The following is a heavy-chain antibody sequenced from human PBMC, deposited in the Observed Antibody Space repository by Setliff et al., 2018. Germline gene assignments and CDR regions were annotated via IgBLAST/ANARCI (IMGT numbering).Heavy chain of an antibody. Sequence: SETLSLTCTVSGGSISSGSYYWSWIRQPAGKGLEWIGHIYTSGSTNYNPSLKSRVTISVDTSKNQFSLKLSSVTAANTAVYYCAREQSNYDFWSGYYGSYYYYMDVWGKGTTVTVSS. CDR3: AREQSNYDFWSGYYGSYYYYMDV. D-gene: IGHD3-3*01. V-gene: IGHV4-61*09. J-gene: IGHJ6*03. CDR2: IYTSGST. CDR1: GGSISSGSYY.